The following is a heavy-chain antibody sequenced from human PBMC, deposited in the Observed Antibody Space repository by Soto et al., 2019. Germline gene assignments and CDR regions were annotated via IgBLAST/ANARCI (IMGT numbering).Heavy chain of an antibody. Sequence: LRLSCAASGFTFSSYAMSWVRQAPGKGLEWVSAISGSGGSTYYADSVKGRFTISRDNSKNTLYLQMNSLRAEDTAVYYCGKDEQWELYFDYWGQGTLVTVSS. CDR3: GKDEQWELYFDY. V-gene: IGHV3-23*01. CDR1: GFTFSSYA. D-gene: IGHD1-26*01. CDR2: ISGSGGST. J-gene: IGHJ4*02.